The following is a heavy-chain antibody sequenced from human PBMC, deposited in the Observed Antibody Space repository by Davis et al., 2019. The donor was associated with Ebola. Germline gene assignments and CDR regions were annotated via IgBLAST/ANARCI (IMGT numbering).Heavy chain of an antibody. CDR2: ISYDGSNK. CDR3: AKDPAVRGINWYFDL. J-gene: IGHJ2*01. CDR1: GFTFSSYG. Sequence: GESLKISCAASGFTFSSYGMHWVRQAPGKGLEWVAVISYDGSNKYYADSVKGRFTISRDNSKNTLYLQMNSLRAEDTAVYYCAKDPAVRGINWYFDLWGRGTLVTVSS. V-gene: IGHV3-30*18. D-gene: IGHD3-10*01.